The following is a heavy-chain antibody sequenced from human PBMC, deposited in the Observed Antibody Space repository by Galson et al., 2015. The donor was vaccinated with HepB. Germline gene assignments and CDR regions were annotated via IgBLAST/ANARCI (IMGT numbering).Heavy chain of an antibody. CDR1: GFSLSTSGVG. J-gene: IGHJ6*02. V-gene: IGHV2-5*02. D-gene: IGHD2-8*02. CDR3: ARISAKWIRTHWYWYYAMDV. Sequence: PALVKPTQTLTLTCTFSGFSLSTSGVGVGWIRQPPGKALEWLALIYWDDDKRYSPSLKSRLTITKDTSKNLVVLTMTNTDPVDTATYYCARISAKWIRTHWYWYYAMDVWGQGTLVTVSS. CDR2: IYWDDDK.